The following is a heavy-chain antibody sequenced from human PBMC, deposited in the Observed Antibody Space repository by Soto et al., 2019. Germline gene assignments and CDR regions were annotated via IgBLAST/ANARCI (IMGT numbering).Heavy chain of an antibody. CDR2: IIPIFGTA. D-gene: IGHD4-17*01. CDR3: ARVAYGDYGKPGYFDY. V-gene: IGHV1-69*12. J-gene: IGHJ4*02. CDR1: GGTFSSYA. Sequence: QVQLVQSGAEVKKPGSSVKVSCKASGGTFSSYAISWVRQAPGQGLEWMGGIIPIFGTANYAQKYQGRVTITADESTSTAYMELSSLRSEDTAVYYCARVAYGDYGKPGYFDYWGQGTLVTVSS.